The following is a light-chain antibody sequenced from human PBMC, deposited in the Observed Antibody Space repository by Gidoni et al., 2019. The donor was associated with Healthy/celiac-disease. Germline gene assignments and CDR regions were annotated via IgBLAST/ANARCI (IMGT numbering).Light chain of an antibody. CDR1: QSVSSSD. CDR2: GAS. CDR3: QQYGSSPEWT. V-gene: IGKV3-20*01. J-gene: IGKJ1*01. Sequence: EIVLTQPPGTLSLSPGESATLSCRSSQSVSSSDLAWYQQKPGQAPRLLIYGASSRATGIPDRFSGSVSGTDFTLTISRLEPEDFAVYYCQQYGSSPEWTFGQGTKVEIK.